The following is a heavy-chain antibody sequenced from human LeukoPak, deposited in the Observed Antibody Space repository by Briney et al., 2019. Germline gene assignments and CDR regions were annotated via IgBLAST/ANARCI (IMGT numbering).Heavy chain of an antibody. CDR1: GFTFSSYE. J-gene: IGHJ6*02. V-gene: IGHV3-48*03. D-gene: IGHD3-10*01. CDR2: ISSSGSTI. Sequence: GGSLRLSCAASGFTFSSYEMNWVRQAPGKGLQWVSYISSSGSTIYYTDSVKGRFTISRDNAKNSLYLQMNSLRDEDTAVYYCARDSDLSSGYRPYYYGSGSYLGQVPDYYYGMDVWGQGTTVTVSS. CDR3: ARDSDLSSGYRPYYYGSGSYLGQVPDYYYGMDV.